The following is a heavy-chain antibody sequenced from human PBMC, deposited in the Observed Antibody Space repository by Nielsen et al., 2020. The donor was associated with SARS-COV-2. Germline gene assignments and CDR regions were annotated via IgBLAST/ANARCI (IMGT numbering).Heavy chain of an antibody. CDR1: GGTFSSYA. J-gene: IGHJ4*02. CDR3: ARRYSSSWYPFDY. CDR2: ISAYNGNT. Sequence: ASVKVSCKASGGTFSSYAISWVRQAPGQGLEWMGWISAYNGNTNYAQKLQGRVTMTTDTSTSTAYMELGSLRSEDTAVYYCARRYSSSWYPFDYWGQGTLVTVSS. V-gene: IGHV1-18*01. D-gene: IGHD6-13*01.